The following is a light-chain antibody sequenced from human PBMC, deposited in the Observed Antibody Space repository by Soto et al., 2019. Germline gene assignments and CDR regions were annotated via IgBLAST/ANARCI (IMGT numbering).Light chain of an antibody. J-gene: IGKJ2*01. CDR2: DAS. CDR3: QQRSNWPMYT. Sequence: EIVLTQSPATLSLSPGERATLSCRDSQSVSSYLAWYQQKPGQAPRLLIYDASNRATGIPARFSGSGSGTDFTLTISSLEPEDFAVYYCQQRSNWPMYTFGPGTKLEIK. V-gene: IGKV3-11*01. CDR1: QSVSSY.